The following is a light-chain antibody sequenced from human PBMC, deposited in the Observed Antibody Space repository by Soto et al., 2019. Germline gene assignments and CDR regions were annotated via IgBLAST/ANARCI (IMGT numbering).Light chain of an antibody. CDR2: DAS. Sequence: EIVLTQSPATLSLSPGERATVSCRASQSVSNNLGWYQQKPGQAPRVIIYDASNMATGIPARFSGSGSGTDFTLIISSLEPEDFAVYYCQHGGTFGQGTRLEIK. CDR1: QSVSNN. CDR3: QHGGT. J-gene: IGKJ5*01. V-gene: IGKV3-11*01.